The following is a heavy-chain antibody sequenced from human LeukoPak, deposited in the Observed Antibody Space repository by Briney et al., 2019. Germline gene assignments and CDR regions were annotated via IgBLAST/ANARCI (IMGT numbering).Heavy chain of an antibody. D-gene: IGHD5-18*01. J-gene: IGHJ3*02. CDR3: ARDPGYSYGLNAFDI. CDR2: INAGNGNT. Sequence: ASVKVSCKASGYTFTSYAMHWVRQAPGQRLEWMGWINAGNGNTKYSQKFQGRVTITRDTSASTAYMELSSLRSEDTAVYYCARDPGYSYGLNAFDIWGQGTMVTVSS. CDR1: GYTFTSYA. V-gene: IGHV1-3*01.